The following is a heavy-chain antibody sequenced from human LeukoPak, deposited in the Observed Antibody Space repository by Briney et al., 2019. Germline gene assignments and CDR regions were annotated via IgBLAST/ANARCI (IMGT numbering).Heavy chain of an antibody. D-gene: IGHD6-13*01. J-gene: IGHJ4*02. CDR1: GYTFTSYD. CDR3: ARVAAAGTLTAN. Sequence: ASVKVSCKASGYTFTSYDINWVRQATGQGLEWMGWMNPNSGNTGYAQKFQGRVTMTTDTSTSTAYMELRSLRSDDTAVYYCARVAAAGTLTANWGQGTLVTVSS. CDR2: MNPNSGNT. V-gene: IGHV1-8*01.